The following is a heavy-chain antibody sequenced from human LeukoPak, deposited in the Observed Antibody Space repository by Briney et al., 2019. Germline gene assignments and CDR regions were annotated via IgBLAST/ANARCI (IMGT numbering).Heavy chain of an antibody. CDR1: GFTFSTYG. CDR2: ISPSGGIT. Sequence: GGSLRLSCAASGFTFSTYGMNWVRQAPGKGLEWVSGISPSGGITYYTDSVKGRFTISRDNSKHTVSLQMNSLRGEDTAVYYCAKDEAWGRYKDWAQGTLVTVSS. D-gene: IGHD3-16*01. CDR3: AKDEAWGRYKD. V-gene: IGHV3-23*01. J-gene: IGHJ1*01.